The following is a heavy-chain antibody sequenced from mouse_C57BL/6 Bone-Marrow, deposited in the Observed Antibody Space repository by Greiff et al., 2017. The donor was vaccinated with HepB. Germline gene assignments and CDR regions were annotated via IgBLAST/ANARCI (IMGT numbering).Heavy chain of an antibody. CDR3: AREEDWGVTGSYWYFDV. CDR2: IDPSDSYT. D-gene: IGHD2-2*01. V-gene: IGHV1-69*01. CDR1: GYTFTSYW. Sequence: QVQLQQPGAELVMPGASVKLSCKASGYTFTSYWMHWVKQRPGQGLEWIGEIDPSDSYTNYNQKFKGKSTLTVDKSSSTAYMQLTSLTSEDSAVYYCAREEDWGVTGSYWYFDVWGTGTTVTVSS. J-gene: IGHJ1*03.